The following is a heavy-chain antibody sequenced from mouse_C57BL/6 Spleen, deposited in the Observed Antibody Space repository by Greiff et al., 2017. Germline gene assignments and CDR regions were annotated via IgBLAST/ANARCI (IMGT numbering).Heavy chain of an antibody. CDR3: ARDSLYAMDY. Sequence: QVQLQQPGAELVRPGTSVKLSCKASGYTFTSYWMHWVKQRPGQGLEWIGVIDPSDSYTNYNQKFKGKATLTVDTSSSTAYMQLSSLTSEDSAVYYCARDSLYAMDYWGQGTSVTVSS. CDR2: IDPSDSYT. V-gene: IGHV1-59*01. CDR1: GYTFTSYW. J-gene: IGHJ4*01.